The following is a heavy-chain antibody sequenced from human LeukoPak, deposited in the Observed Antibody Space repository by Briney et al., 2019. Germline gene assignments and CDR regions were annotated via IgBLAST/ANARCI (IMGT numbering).Heavy chain of an antibody. CDR2: MNPNSGNT. CDR1: GYTFTSYD. CDR3: ARARANSDFDY. V-gene: IGHV1-8*03. D-gene: IGHD1-26*01. Sequence: ASVKVSCKASGYTFTSYDINWVQQATGQGLEWMGWMNPNSGNTGYAQKFQGRVTITRNTSISTAYMELSSLRSEDTAVYYCARARANSDFDYWGQGTLVTVSS. J-gene: IGHJ4*02.